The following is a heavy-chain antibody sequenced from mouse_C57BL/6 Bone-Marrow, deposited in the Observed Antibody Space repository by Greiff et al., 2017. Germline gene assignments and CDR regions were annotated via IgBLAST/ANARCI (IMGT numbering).Heavy chain of an antibody. J-gene: IGHJ3*01. Sequence: VQLQQSGAELARPGASVKMSCKASGYTFTSYTMHWVKQRPGQGLEWIGYINPSSGYTKYNQKFKDKATLPADKSSSTAYMQLSSLTSEDSAVYYCARVYYGYDGFAYWGQGTLVTVSA. CDR3: ARVYYGYDGFAY. D-gene: IGHD2-2*01. CDR2: INPSSGYT. CDR1: GYTFTSYT. V-gene: IGHV1-4*01.